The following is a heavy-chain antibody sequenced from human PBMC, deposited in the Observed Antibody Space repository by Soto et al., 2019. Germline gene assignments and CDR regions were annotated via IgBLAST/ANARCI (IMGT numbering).Heavy chain of an antibody. CDR2: IYYSGST. Sequence: PSETLSLTCTVSGGSISSYYWSWIRQPPGKGLEWIGYIYYSGSTNYNPSLKSRVTISVDTSKNQFSLKLSSVTAADTAVYYCARGGLLLRDYYYYLDVWGKGTTVTVSS. D-gene: IGHD2-15*01. CDR3: ARGGLLLRDYYYYLDV. J-gene: IGHJ6*03. CDR1: GGSISSYY. V-gene: IGHV4-59*01.